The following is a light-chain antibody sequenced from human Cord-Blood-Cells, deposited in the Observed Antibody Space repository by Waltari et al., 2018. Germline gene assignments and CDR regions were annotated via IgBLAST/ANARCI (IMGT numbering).Light chain of an antibody. CDR1: NLGDKY. CDR3: QAWDSSNVV. J-gene: IGLJ2*01. Sequence: SFELTQPPSVSVSPGQTGSITFSGVNLGDKYACWYQQKPGQSPVLVIYQDSKRPSGIPERFSGSNSGNTATLTISGTQAMDEADYYCQAWDSSNVVFGGGTKLTVL. V-gene: IGLV3-1*01. CDR2: QDS.